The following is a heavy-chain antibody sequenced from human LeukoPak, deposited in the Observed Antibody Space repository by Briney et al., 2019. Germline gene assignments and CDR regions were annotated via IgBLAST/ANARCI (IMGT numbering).Heavy chain of an antibody. Sequence: GGSLRLSCVASGFNVNTNYLSWVRQAPGKGLEWVSIMYSGESTYYANSVGGRFTIARHDSKNTLYLQMNTLRPEDTALYYCARAKWGSYWYFDLWGRGTLVTVSS. J-gene: IGHJ2*01. V-gene: IGHV3-53*04. CDR3: ARAKWGSYWYFDL. D-gene: IGHD2-8*01. CDR2: MYSGEST. CDR1: GFNVNTNY.